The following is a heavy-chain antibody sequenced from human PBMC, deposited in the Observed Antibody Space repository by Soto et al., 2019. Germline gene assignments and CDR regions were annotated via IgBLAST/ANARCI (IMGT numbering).Heavy chain of an antibody. CDR3: ARGASSPYPVYWYFDL. Sequence: SETLSLTCAVSGGSISSSNWWSWVRQPPGKGLEWIGEIYHSGSTNYNPSLKSRVTISVDKSKNQFSLKLSSVTAADTAVYYCARGASSPYPVYWYFDLWGRGTLVTVSS. J-gene: IGHJ2*01. CDR1: GGSISSSNW. CDR2: IYHSGST. D-gene: IGHD2-2*01. V-gene: IGHV4-4*02.